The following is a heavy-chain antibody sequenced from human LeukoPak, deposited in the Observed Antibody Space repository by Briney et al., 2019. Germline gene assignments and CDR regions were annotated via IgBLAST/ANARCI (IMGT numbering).Heavy chain of an antibody. Sequence: GESLKISCMASGYTFSNFWIGWVRQNSGKGLEFMGVIYPGDSDTTYSPSFQGQVTVSADRSIRTTYLQWTSLEASDSAIYYCARGRRGFIGYENFDYWGQGTMVTV. CDR1: GYTFSNFW. CDR3: ARGRRGFIGYENFDY. D-gene: IGHD5-12*01. V-gene: IGHV5-51*01. CDR2: IYPGDSDT. J-gene: IGHJ4*02.